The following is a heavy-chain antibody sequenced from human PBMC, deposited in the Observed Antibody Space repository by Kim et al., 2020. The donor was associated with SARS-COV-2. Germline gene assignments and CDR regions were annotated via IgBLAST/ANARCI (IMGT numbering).Heavy chain of an antibody. CDR3: AKDDSYYDFWSTYYPRQLYF. D-gene: IGHD3-3*01. CDR2: ISGSGIST. CDR1: GFTFSSYA. V-gene: IGHV3-23*01. J-gene: IGHJ4*02. Sequence: GGSLRLSCAASGFTFSSYAMSWVRQAPGKGLEWVSAISGSGISTYYAGSVKGRFTISRDNSKNTLYLQMNSLRAEDTAVYYCAKDDSYYDFWSTYYPRQLYFWGQETLVTVSS.